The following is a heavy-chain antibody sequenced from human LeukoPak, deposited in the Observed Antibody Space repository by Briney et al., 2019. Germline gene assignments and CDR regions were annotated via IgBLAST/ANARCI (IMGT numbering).Heavy chain of an antibody. V-gene: IGHV1-69*04. D-gene: IGHD2-2*02. CDR2: IISILGIA. Sequence: SVKVSCKASGGTFSSYTISWVRQAPGQGLEWMGRIISILGIANYAQKFQGRVTITADKSTSTAYMELSSLRSEDTAVYYCARDNGYCSSTSCYTGVGWFDPWGQGTLVTVSS. CDR1: GGTFSSYT. CDR3: ARDNGYCSSTSCYTGVGWFDP. J-gene: IGHJ5*02.